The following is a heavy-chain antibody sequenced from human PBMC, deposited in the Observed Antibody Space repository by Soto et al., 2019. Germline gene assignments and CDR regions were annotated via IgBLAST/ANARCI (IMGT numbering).Heavy chain of an antibody. CDR2: IYYSGST. D-gene: IGHD6-6*01. Sequence: SETLSLTCTVSGGSISSYYWSWIRQPPGKGLEWIGYIYYSGSTNYNPSLKSRVTISVDTSKNQFSLKLSSVTAADTAVYYCASIYGPAARLYWGQGTLVTVS. CDR3: ASIYGPAARLY. V-gene: IGHV4-59*01. J-gene: IGHJ4*02. CDR1: GGSISSYY.